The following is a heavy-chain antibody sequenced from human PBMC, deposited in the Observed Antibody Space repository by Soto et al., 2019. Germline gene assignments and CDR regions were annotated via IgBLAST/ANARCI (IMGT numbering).Heavy chain of an antibody. V-gene: IGHV3-33*01. J-gene: IGHJ3*02. CDR1: GFTFSSYG. CDR3: ARGELEDAFDI. CDR2: IWYDGSNK. Sequence: ESGGGVVQPGRSLRLSCAASGFTFSSYGMHWVRQAPGKGLEWVAVIWYDGSNKYYADSVKGRVTISRDNSKNTLYLQMNSLRAEDTAVYYCARGELEDAFDIWGQGTMVTVSS. D-gene: IGHD1-26*01.